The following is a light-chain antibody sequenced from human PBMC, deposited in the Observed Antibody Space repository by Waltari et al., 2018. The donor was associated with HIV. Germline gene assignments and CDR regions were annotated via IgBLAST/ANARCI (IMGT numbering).Light chain of an antibody. V-gene: IGKV4-1*01. CDR3: QQYYITPYT. CDR1: QSLLYSSNNKNY. Sequence: DIVMTQSPDSLTVSLGERATMNCKSSQSLLYSSNNKNYLAWYQQKPGQPPKLLIYWASTRESGVPDRFSGSGSGTDFTLTISSLQAEDVAVYYCQQYYITPYTFGQGTRVEIK. J-gene: IGKJ2*01. CDR2: WAS.